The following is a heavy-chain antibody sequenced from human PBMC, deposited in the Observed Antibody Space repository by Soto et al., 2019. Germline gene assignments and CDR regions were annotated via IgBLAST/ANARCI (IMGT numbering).Heavy chain of an antibody. D-gene: IGHD5-18*01. Sequence: GASVKVSCKASGYTFTSYGISWVRQAPGQGLEWMGWISAYNGNTNYAQKLRGRVTMTTDTSTSTAYMELRSLRSDDTAVYYCAREVDTAMVRYWFDPWGQGTLVTVSS. CDR2: ISAYNGNT. CDR3: AREVDTAMVRYWFDP. J-gene: IGHJ5*02. V-gene: IGHV1-18*01. CDR1: GYTFTSYG.